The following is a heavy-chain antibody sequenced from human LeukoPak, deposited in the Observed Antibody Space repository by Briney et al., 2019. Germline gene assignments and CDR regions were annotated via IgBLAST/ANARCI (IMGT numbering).Heavy chain of an antibody. CDR3: TRDRYKNYYGMDV. CDR1: GGSVGICYYY. CDR2: FYYSGSI. D-gene: IGHD1-1*01. V-gene: IGHV4-30-4*01. J-gene: IGHJ6*04. Sequence: SQTLSLTRTFSGGSVGICYYYWSWIPQPPGKGLEWIGSFYYSGSIYYNPSLKSRVTISVDTSKNQFSLNLRTVTAADTAVYYCTRDRYKNYYGMDVWGKGTTVTVSS.